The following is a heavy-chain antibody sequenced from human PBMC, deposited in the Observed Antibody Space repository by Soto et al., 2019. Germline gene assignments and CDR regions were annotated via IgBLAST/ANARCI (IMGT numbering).Heavy chain of an antibody. CDR1: GFTFDDCA. Sequence: PGGSLRLSCVASGFTFDDCAMHWVRQAPGKGLEWVSGMSWNRGSIVYADSVKGRFTISRDNAKSTLYLQVDSLRPEDAAVYYCARDPKTSGGQHWAFNYFDSWGQGTLVTVSS. J-gene: IGHJ4*02. D-gene: IGHD7-27*01. V-gene: IGHV3-9*01. CDR2: MSWNRGSI. CDR3: ARDPKTSGGQHWAFNYFDS.